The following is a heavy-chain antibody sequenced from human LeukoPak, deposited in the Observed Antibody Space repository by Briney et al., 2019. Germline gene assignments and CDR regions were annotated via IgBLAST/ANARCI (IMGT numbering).Heavy chain of an antibody. Sequence: SETLSLTCTISGGSVSDYYWSWIRQSPGKGLEWIGYIYYTGSTTYNPSLKSRVTISADTSKNQFSLKLSSVTAADTAVYYCARGYCSGGSCYHLDYWGQGTLVTVSS. J-gene: IGHJ4*02. CDR1: GGSVSDYY. V-gene: IGHV4-59*02. CDR2: IYYTGST. CDR3: ARGYCSGGSCYHLDY. D-gene: IGHD2-15*01.